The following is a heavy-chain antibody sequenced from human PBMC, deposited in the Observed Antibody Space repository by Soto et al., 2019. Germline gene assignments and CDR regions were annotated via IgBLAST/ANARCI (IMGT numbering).Heavy chain of an antibody. V-gene: IGHV3-21*01. D-gene: IGHD1-20*01. Sequence: PGGSLRLSCAASGFTLSSHTMNWVRQAPGKGLEWVSSISGDSSYKYYADSVKGRFTISRDNSKNTLYLQMRGLRANDTDVYYCAKTPRPYNWILYYFDYWGQGTQVTVSS. CDR2: ISGDSSYK. J-gene: IGHJ4*02. CDR1: GFTLSSHT. CDR3: AKTPRPYNWILYYFDY.